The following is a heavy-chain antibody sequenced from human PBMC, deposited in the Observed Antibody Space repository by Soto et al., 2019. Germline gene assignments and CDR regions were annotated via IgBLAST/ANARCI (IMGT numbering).Heavy chain of an antibody. CDR1: GFTFSSYA. CDR3: AKAIPPPSTMVLGELQNYYYSMDV. D-gene: IGHD3-10*01. J-gene: IGHJ6*02. V-gene: IGHV3-23*01. Sequence: PGGSLRLSCAASGFTFSSYAMSWVRQAPGKGQERVTANSGSGGSTYYADSVKGRFTISRDNSKNTLYLQMNSLRAEDTVVYYCAKAIPPPSTMVLGELQNYYYSMDVWGQGTTVTVSS. CDR2: NSGSGGST.